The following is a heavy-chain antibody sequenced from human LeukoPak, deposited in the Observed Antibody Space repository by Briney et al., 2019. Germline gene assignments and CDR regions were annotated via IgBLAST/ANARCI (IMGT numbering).Heavy chain of an antibody. CDR1: GGSISGYY. D-gene: IGHD6-19*01. V-gene: IGHV4-59*08. CDR3: ARYASGWYGEY. Sequence: SETLSLTCSVSGGSISGYYWSWIRQPPGKGLEWIGCIYYSGTTNYNPSLKSRVTISVDTSKNQFSLKLTSVTAADTAVYYCARYASGWYGEYWGQGTXVTVSS. J-gene: IGHJ4*02. CDR2: IYYSGTT.